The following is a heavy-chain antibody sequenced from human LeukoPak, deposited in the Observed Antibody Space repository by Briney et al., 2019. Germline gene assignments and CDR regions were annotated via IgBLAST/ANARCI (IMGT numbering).Heavy chain of an antibody. J-gene: IGHJ3*02. V-gene: IGHV4-59*01. D-gene: IGHD6-13*01. CDR1: GGSISSYY. CDR3: ARDIGGAAGAFEI. Sequence: SETLSLTCTVSGGSISSYYWSWIRQPPGKGLEWIGYIYHSGSTNYNPSLKSRVTISVDTSKNQFSLKLSSVTAADTAVYYCARDIGGAAGAFEIWGHGTMLAVSS. CDR2: IYHSGST.